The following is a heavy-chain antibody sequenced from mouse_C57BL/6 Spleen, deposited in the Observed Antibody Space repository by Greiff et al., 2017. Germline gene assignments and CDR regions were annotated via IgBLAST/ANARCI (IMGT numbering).Heavy chain of an antibody. CDR1: GYAFSSYW. CDR3: ASPHYGYGFDY. D-gene: IGHD2-2*01. J-gene: IGHJ2*01. CDR2: IYPGDGDT. V-gene: IGHV1-80*01. Sequence: VQLQQSGAELVKPGASVKISCKASGYAFSSYWMNWVKQRPGKGLEWIGQIYPGDGDTNYNGKFKGKATLTADKSSSTAYMQLSSLTSEDSAVDFCASPHYGYGFDYWGQGTTLTVSS.